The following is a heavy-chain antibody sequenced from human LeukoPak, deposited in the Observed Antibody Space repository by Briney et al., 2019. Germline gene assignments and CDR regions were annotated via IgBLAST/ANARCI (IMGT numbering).Heavy chain of an antibody. J-gene: IGHJ4*02. Sequence: GASVKVSCKVSGYTLTELSMHWVRQAPGKGLEWMGGFDTEGGETIYAQKFQGRVTMTEDTSTDTAYMELSSLRSEDTAVYYCATAGYCSTTSCYAIDYWGQGTLVTVSS. CDR1: GYTLTELS. D-gene: IGHD2-2*01. V-gene: IGHV1-24*01. CDR3: ATAGYCSTTSCYAIDY. CDR2: FDTEGGET.